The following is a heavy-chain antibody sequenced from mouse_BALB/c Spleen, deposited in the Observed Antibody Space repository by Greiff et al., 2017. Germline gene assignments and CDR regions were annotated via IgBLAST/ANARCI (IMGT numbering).Heavy chain of an antibody. CDR1: GYTFTDYN. V-gene: IGHV1S29*02. CDR2: IYPYNGGT. Sequence: VQLKQSGPELVKPGASVKISCKASGYTFTDYNMHWVKQSPGKSLEWIGYIYPYNGGTGYNQKFKSKATLTVDNSSSTAYMELRSLTSEDSAVYYCARGGIDWYFDVWGAGTTVTVSS. D-gene: IGHD2-14*01. J-gene: IGHJ1*01. CDR3: ARGGIDWYFDV.